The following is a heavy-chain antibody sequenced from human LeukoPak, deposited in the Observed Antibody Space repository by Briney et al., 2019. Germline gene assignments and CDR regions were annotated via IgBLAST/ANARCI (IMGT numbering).Heavy chain of an antibody. CDR3: AKAGSGSYPTFLDY. J-gene: IGHJ4*02. V-gene: IGHV3-30*02. CDR1: GFTFSSYG. Sequence: GGSLRLSCGASGFTFSSYGMHWVRQAPGKGLEWAAFIRYDGSNKYYADSVKGRFTISRDNSKNTLYLQMNSLRVDDTAVYYCAKAGSGSYPTFLDYWGQGTPVTVSS. D-gene: IGHD1-26*01. CDR2: IRYDGSNK.